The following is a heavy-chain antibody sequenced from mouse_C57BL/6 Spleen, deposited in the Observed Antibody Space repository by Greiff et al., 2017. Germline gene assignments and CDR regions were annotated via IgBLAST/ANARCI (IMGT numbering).Heavy chain of an antibody. V-gene: IGHV5-4*01. Sequence: EVHLVESGGGLVKPGGSLKLSCAASGFTFSSYAMSWVRQTPEKRLEWVATISDGGSYTYYPDNVKGRFTISRDNAKNNLYLQMSHLKSEDTAMYYCARDELLRSTLYAMDYWGQGTSVTVSS. CDR1: GFTFSSYA. CDR2: ISDGGSYT. J-gene: IGHJ4*01. D-gene: IGHD1-1*01. CDR3: ARDELLRSTLYAMDY.